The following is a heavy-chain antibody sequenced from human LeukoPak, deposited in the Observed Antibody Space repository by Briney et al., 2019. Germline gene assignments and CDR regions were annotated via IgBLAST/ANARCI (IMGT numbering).Heavy chain of an antibody. D-gene: IGHD3-16*01. CDR2: INTDTRGT. J-gene: IGHJ4*02. CDR1: GFTFTDYW. V-gene: IGHV3-74*01. Sequence: GGSLRLSCAASGFTFTDYWMHWVRQVPGKGLVWVSIINTDTRGTYYADSVKGRFTISRDNAKGILYLQMDSLRAEDTAVYYCARAGAYHFDNWGQGTLVTVSS. CDR3: ARAGAYHFDN.